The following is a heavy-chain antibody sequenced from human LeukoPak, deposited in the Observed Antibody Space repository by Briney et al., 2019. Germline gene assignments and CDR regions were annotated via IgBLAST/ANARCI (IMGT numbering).Heavy chain of an antibody. Sequence: SETLSLTCTVSGYSISSGYYWGWIRQPPGKGLEWIGSIYHSGSTYYNPSLKSRVTISVDTSKNQFSLKLSSVTAADTAVYYCARVTYYYDSSGYPHYYYYYMDVWGKGTTVTISS. CDR1: GYSISSGYY. D-gene: IGHD3-22*01. V-gene: IGHV4-38-2*02. CDR3: ARVTYYYDSSGYPHYYYYYMDV. CDR2: IYHSGST. J-gene: IGHJ6*03.